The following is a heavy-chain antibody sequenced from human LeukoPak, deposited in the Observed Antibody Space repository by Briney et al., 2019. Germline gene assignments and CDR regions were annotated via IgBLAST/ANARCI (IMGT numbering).Heavy chain of an antibody. CDR3: ASGRDYSDSYFDH. J-gene: IGHJ4*02. CDR2: IYYSGST. D-gene: IGHD4-11*01. Sequence: SETLSLTCTVSGGSISSYYWSWIRQPPGKGLEWIGYIYYSGSTNYNPSLKSRVTISVDTSKNQFSLKLSSVTAADTAVYYCASGRDYSDSYFDHWGQGTLVTVSS. CDR1: GGSISSYY. V-gene: IGHV4-59*08.